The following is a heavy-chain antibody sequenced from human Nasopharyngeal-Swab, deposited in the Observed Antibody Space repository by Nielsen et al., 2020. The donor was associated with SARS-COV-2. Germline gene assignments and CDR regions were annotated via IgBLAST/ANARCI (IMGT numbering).Heavy chain of an antibody. CDR3: ARERQLPQYYYYYYYMDV. V-gene: IGHV4-34*01. CDR1: GGSFSGYY. D-gene: IGHD2-2*01. CDR2: INHSGST. Sequence: SETLSLTCAVYGGSFSGYYWSWIRQPPGKGLEWIEEINHSGSTNYNPSLKSRVTISVDTSKNQFSLKLSSVTAADTAVYYCARERQLPQYYYYYYYMDVWGKGTTVTVSS. J-gene: IGHJ6*03.